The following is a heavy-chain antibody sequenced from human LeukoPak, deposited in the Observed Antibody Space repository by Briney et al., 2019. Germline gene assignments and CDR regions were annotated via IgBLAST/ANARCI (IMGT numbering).Heavy chain of an antibody. CDR3: ATQGIRLGESSSLYRFADY. V-gene: IGHV3-7*03. D-gene: IGHD3-16*02. CDR1: GFIFSNYW. CDR2: IKQDGSET. Sequence: GGSLRLSCEASGFIFSNYWMNWVRQAPGKGLEWVANIKQDGSETHYVDSVKGRFTISRDNARNSLYLQMDGLRAEDTAVYYCATQGIRLGESSSLYRFADYWGQGTLITVSP. J-gene: IGHJ4*02.